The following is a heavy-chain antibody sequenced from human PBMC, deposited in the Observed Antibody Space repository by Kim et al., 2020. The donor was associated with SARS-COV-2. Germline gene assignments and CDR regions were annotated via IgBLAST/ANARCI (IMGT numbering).Heavy chain of an antibody. CDR1: GFTFGDYA. Sequence: GGSLRLSCTASGFTFGDYAMSWFRQAPGKGLEWVGFIRSKAYGGTTEYAASVKGRFTISRDDSKSIAYLQMNSLETEDTAVYYCTRDADCSSTSCYVKYYYYGMGVWGQGTTVTVSS. J-gene: IGHJ6*01. CDR3: TRDADCSSTSCYVKYYYYGMGV. CDR2: IRSKAYGGTT. V-gene: IGHV3-49*03. D-gene: IGHD2-2*01.